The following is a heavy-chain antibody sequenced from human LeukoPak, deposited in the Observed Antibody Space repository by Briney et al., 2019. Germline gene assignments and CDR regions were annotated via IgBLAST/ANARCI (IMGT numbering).Heavy chain of an antibody. J-gene: IGHJ5*02. CDR1: GYTFTSYG. Sequence: ASVKVSCKASGYTFTSYGISWVRQAPGQGLEWMGWINPNSGGTNYAQKFQGRVTMTRDTSISTAYMELSRLRSDDTAVYYCASTSITYYDFWSGDNWFDPWGQGTLVTVSS. V-gene: IGHV1-2*02. CDR3: ASTSITYYDFWSGDNWFDP. D-gene: IGHD3-3*01. CDR2: INPNSGGT.